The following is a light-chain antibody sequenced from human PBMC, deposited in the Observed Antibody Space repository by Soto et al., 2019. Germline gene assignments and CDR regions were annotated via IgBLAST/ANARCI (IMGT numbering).Light chain of an antibody. J-gene: IGKJ1*01. CDR1: QNINNY. Sequence: DIQMTRSPSSLSASVGDRVNITSQASQNINNYLNWYQQKPGRAPKLLIYDASNLEAGVPSRFSGSGSGTEFTLTISSLQPDDFATYYCQQYKTYSATFGQGTKVDIK. CDR3: QQYKTYSAT. CDR2: DAS. V-gene: IGKV1-33*01.